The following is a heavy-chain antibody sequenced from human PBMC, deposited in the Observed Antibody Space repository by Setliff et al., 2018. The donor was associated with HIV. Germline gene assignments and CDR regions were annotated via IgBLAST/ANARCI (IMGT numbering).Heavy chain of an antibody. J-gene: IGHJ5*02. CDR1: GGSISSSSYY. Sequence: SETLSLTCTVSGGSISSSSYYWGWIRQPPGKGLEWIGSIYYSGSTYYNPSLKSRVTISVDTSKNQFSLKLSSVTAADTAVYYCARRTFGSGRLDPWGQGTLVTVSS. V-gene: IGHV4-39*01. D-gene: IGHD3-16*01. CDR2: IYYSGST. CDR3: ARRTFGSGRLDP.